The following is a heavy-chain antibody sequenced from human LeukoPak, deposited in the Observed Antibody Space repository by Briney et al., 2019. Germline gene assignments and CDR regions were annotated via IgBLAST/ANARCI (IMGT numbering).Heavy chain of an antibody. CDR3: ARELRATVVTPGYFDY. CDR2: INPSGGST. CDR1: GYTFITYY. D-gene: IGHD4-23*01. J-gene: IGHJ4*02. Sequence: GASVKVSCXASGYTFITYYMHWVRQAPGQGFEWMGIINPSGGSTSYAQKFQGRVTMTRDTSTSTVYMELSSLRSEDTAVYYCARELRATVVTPGYFDYWGQGTLVTVSS. V-gene: IGHV1-46*03.